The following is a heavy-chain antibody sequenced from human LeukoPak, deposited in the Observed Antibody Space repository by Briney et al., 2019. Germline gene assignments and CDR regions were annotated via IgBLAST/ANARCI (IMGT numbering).Heavy chain of an antibody. D-gene: IGHD1-26*01. J-gene: IGHJ4*02. CDR2: ISSSGSNI. V-gene: IGHV3-23*01. CDR1: GSMFRSYA. Sequence: GGSLRLSCAASGSMFRSYAMSWVRQAPGKGLEWVSAISSSGSNINYADSVKGRFTISRDNSKNTLYLQMNSLRAEDTAVYYCAKVRGSGSYRDFEYWGQGTLVKVSS. CDR3: AKVRGSGSYRDFEY.